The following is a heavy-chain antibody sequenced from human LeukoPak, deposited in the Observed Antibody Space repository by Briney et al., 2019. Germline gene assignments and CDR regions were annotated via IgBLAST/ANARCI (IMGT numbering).Heavy chain of an antibody. CDR1: GSIFTSYW. CDR2: IYPGDSDT. Sequence: KLGASLKISSEGSGSIFTSYWIGWGRELPGKGLEWMGIIYPGDSDTRYSPSFQGQVTISADKSISTAYLQWSSLKASDTAMYYCARHLSDYGDQENYFDYWGQGTLVTVSS. D-gene: IGHD4-17*01. CDR3: ARHLSDYGDQENYFDY. V-gene: IGHV5-51*01. J-gene: IGHJ4*02.